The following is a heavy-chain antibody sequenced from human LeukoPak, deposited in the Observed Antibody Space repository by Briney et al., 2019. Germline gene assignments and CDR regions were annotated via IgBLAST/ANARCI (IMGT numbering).Heavy chain of an antibody. Sequence: PSETLSLTCTVSGGSISSYYWSWIRQPPGKGLEWIGYIYYSGSTNYNPSLKSRVTISVDTSKNQFSLKLSSVTAADTAVYYCARPGVAYSDAFDIWGQGTMVTVSS. CDR1: GGSISSYY. CDR2: IYYSGST. CDR3: ARPGVAYSDAFDI. V-gene: IGHV4-59*08. J-gene: IGHJ3*02. D-gene: IGHD3-3*01.